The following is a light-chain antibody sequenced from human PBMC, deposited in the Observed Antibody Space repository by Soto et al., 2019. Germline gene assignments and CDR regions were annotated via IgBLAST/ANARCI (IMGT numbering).Light chain of an antibody. CDR1: SSDVGGYNY. V-gene: IGLV2-8*01. CDR3: SSYAGSNNLV. CDR2: EVS. Sequence: QSVPTQPPSASGSPGQSVTISCTGTSSDVGGYNYVSWYQQHPGKAPKLMIYEVSKRPSGVPDRFSGSKSGNTAPLTVSGLQAEDEADYYCSSYAGSNNLVFGGGTKLTVL. J-gene: IGLJ3*02.